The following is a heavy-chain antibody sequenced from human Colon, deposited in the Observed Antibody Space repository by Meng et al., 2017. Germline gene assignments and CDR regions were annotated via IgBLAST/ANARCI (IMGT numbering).Heavy chain of an antibody. Sequence: QVQLQGSGPGLVRPSETLSLTCTVSGGSVSSGTYYWSWIRQPPGKGLGWIGCIYYSGTTNYIPSLKSRVTISVDTSKNQFSLKLSSVTPADTAVYFCARDRVPGKYWGQGTLVTVSS. CDR3: ARDRVPGKY. J-gene: IGHJ4*02. CDR2: IYYSGTT. D-gene: IGHD1-14*01. CDR1: GGSVSSGTYY. V-gene: IGHV4-61*01.